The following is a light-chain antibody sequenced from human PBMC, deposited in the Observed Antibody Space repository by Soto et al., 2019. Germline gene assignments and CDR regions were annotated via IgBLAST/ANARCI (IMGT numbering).Light chain of an antibody. Sequence: EIVWRQYPGTLSLSPVERATLSCRASQSIRHFLAWYQQKPGQAPRLLIYDASNRASGIPPRFSGSGSGTDFTLAISGLEPEDLAVYYCQQRYNWPWTFGQGTKVEI. V-gene: IGKV3-11*01. J-gene: IGKJ1*01. CDR3: QQRYNWPWT. CDR2: DAS. CDR1: QSIRHF.